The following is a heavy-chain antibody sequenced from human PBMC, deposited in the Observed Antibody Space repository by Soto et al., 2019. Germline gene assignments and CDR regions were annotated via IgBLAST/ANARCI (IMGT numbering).Heavy chain of an antibody. CDR2: ITGSGGNT. J-gene: IGHJ4*01. Sequence: QPGGSLRLSCAASGFAFSSHALNWVRQAPGKGLEWVATITGSGGNTYSADSVKGRFAISRDNSKNTLYLQMNSLRAEDTALYYCAKMYGPGAYFFNSWGHGTLVTVSS. D-gene: IGHD2-8*01. CDR1: GFAFSSHA. V-gene: IGHV3-23*01. CDR3: AKMYGPGAYFFNS.